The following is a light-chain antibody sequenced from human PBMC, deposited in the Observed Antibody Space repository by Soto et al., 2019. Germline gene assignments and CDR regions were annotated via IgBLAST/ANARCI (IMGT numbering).Light chain of an antibody. Sequence: DIQMTQSPMSLSASVGDRVTITCRASQSINSYLNWYHQKPGKAPKLLIYAASSLQSGVPSRFSGSGSGTDFTLTISSLQPEDFATYYCQQSFSKFLYTFGQGTKLEIK. CDR1: QSINSY. J-gene: IGKJ2*01. CDR3: QQSFSKFLYT. CDR2: AAS. V-gene: IGKV1-39*01.